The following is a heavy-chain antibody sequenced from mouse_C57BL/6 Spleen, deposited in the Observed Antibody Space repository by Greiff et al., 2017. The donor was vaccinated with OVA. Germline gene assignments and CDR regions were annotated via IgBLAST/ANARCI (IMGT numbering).Heavy chain of an antibody. Sequence: DVKLQESGPVLVKPGASVKMSCKASGYTFTDYYMNWVKQSHGKSLEWIGVINPYNGGTSYNQKFKGKATLTVDKSSSTAYMELNSLTSEDSAVYYCARSPYYSNSGGFAYWGQGTLVTVSA. D-gene: IGHD2-5*01. J-gene: IGHJ3*01. CDR3: ARSPYYSNSGGFAY. V-gene: IGHV1-19*01. CDR1: GYTFTDYY. CDR2: INPYNGGT.